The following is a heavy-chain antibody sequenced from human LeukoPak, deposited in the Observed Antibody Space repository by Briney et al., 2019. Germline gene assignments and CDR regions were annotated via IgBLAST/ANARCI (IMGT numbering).Heavy chain of an antibody. Sequence: GASVKVSCKASGGTFSSYAISWVRQAPGQGLEWMGRIIPILGIANYAQKFQGRVTITADKSTSTAYMELSSLRSEDTAVYHCATGYCSGGSCLPRDAFDIWGQGTMVTVSS. CDR3: ATGYCSGGSCLPRDAFDI. D-gene: IGHD2-15*01. V-gene: IGHV1-69*04. J-gene: IGHJ3*02. CDR1: GGTFSSYA. CDR2: IIPILGIA.